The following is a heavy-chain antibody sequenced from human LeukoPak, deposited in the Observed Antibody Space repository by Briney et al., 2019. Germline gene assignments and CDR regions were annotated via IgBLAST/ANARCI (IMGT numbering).Heavy chain of an antibody. J-gene: IGHJ3*02. Sequence: QPGGSLRLSCAASGFTFSSHEMNWVRQAPGKGLEWVSYISSSGSTIYYADSVKGRFTISRDNAKNSLYLQMNSLRAEDTAVYYCAGENSNYSVSDAFDIWGQGTMVTVSS. CDR2: ISSSGSTI. CDR1: GFTFSSHE. CDR3: AGENSNYSVSDAFDI. V-gene: IGHV3-48*03. D-gene: IGHD4-11*01.